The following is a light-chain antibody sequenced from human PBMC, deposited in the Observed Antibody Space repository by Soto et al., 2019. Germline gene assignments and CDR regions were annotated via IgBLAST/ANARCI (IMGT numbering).Light chain of an antibody. V-gene: IGLV2-23*02. CDR2: EVS. CDR3: CSYAGSVV. Sequence: QSALTQPASVSGSPGQSITISCTGTSSDVGSYNLVSWYQQHPGKAPKLMIYEVSKRPSGVSNRFSGSKSGNTASLTISGLQAEDEADYYCCSYAGSVVFGGGTKSPS. J-gene: IGLJ2*01. CDR1: SSDVGSYNL.